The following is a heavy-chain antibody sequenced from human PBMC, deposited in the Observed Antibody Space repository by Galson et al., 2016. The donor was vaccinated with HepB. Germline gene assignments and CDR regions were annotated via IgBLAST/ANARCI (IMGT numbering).Heavy chain of an antibody. CDR3: ARGGSGSHPNQHYFYYYALDV. V-gene: IGHV3-9*01. Sequence: SLRLSCAATGFTFDDYAMHWVRQVPGKGLEWVSGISWSGGSTGYADSVKGRFTISRDNAKNSLYLQMNSLRAEDTAVYYCARGGSGSHPNQHYFYYYALDVWGIGATVTVSS. CDR1: GFTFDDYA. D-gene: IGHD3-10*01. J-gene: IGHJ6*04. CDR2: ISWSGGST.